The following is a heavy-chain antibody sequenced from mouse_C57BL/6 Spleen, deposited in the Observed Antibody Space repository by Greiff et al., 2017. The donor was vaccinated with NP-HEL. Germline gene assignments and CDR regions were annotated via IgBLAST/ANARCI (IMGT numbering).Heavy chain of an antibody. J-gene: IGHJ2*01. CDR2: ISYDGSN. CDR3: ASDTVITTVVAKEYYFDY. Sequence: EVKLMESGPGLVKPSQSLSLTCSVTGYSITSGYYWNWIRQFPGNKLEWMGYISYDGSNNYNPSLKNRISITRDTSKNQFFLKLNSVTTEDTATYYCASDTVITTVVAKEYYFDYWGQGTTLTVSS. D-gene: IGHD1-1*01. V-gene: IGHV3-6*01. CDR1: GYSITSGYY.